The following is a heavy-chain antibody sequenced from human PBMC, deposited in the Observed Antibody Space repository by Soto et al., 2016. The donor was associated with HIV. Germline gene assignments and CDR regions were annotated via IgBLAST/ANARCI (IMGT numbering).Heavy chain of an antibody. CDR3: ARLKLQHPGRYFDY. CDR2: IYYSGST. Sequence: QLQLQESGPGLVKPSETLSLTCTVSGGSISSSSYYWGWIRQPPGKGLEWIGSIYYSGSTYYNPSLKSRVTISVDTSKNEFSLKLSSVTAADTAVYYCARLKLQHPGRYFDYWGQGTLVAVS. J-gene: IGHJ4*02. D-gene: IGHD1-26*01. CDR1: GGSISSSSYY. V-gene: IGHV4-39*01.